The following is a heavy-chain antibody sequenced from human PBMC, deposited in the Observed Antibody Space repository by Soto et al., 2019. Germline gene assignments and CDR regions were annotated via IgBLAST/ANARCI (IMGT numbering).Heavy chain of an antibody. CDR2: IYYTGST. Sequence: SETLSLTCTVSGGSISSSSYYWGWIRQPPGKGLEWIGSIYYTGSTYYNPSLKSRVTISVDTSKNQFSLKLSSVTAADTAVYYCARQRRYYYDSSGYPDYWGQGTLVTVSS. D-gene: IGHD3-22*01. CDR3: ARQRRYYYDSSGYPDY. J-gene: IGHJ4*02. CDR1: GGSISSSSYY. V-gene: IGHV4-39*01.